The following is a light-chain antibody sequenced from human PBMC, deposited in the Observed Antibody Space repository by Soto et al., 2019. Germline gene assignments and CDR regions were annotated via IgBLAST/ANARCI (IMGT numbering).Light chain of an antibody. CDR2: AAA. CDR1: QGISSW. J-gene: IGKJ5*01. CDR3: QKANSFPIT. V-gene: IGKV1-12*01. Sequence: DIQMTQAPSSVSASVGDRVTITCRARQGISSWLAWYQKKPGKAPKLLIYAAASLQSGVPSRFRGSESGTDFTLTISSLQPEDCAIYFCQKANSFPITFGQGTRLEIK.